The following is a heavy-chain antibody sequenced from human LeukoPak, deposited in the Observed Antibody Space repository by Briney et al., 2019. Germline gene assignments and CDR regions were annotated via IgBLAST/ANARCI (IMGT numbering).Heavy chain of an antibody. D-gene: IGHD3-10*01. J-gene: IGHJ5*02. CDR1: GYTLTELS. CDR2: FDPEDGET. Sequence: ASVKVSCKVSGYTLTELSMHWVRQAPGKGLEWMGGFDPEDGETIYARKFQGRVTMTEDTSTDTAYMELSSLRSEDTAVYYCATDRSGRNWFDPWGQGTLVTVSS. CDR3: ATDRSGRNWFDP. V-gene: IGHV1-24*01.